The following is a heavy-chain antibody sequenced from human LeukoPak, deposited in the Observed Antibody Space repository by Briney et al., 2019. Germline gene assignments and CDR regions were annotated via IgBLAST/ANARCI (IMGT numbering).Heavy chain of an antibody. D-gene: IGHD3-9*01. CDR1: CYSISSGYY. CDR2: MHHSGST. J-gene: IGHJ3*02. CDR3: ARGLTYYDILTGYYIYAFDI. Sequence: SETLSLTCTLSCYSISSGYYWGWIRQPPGKGLEWIGSMHHSGSTYYNPSLNSRVTISVDTSKNQFSLKLSSVTAADTAVYYCARGLTYYDILTGYYIYAFDIWGQGTMVTVSS. V-gene: IGHV4-38-2*02.